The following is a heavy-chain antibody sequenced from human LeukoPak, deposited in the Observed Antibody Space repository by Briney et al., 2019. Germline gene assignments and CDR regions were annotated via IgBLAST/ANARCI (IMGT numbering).Heavy chain of an antibody. D-gene: IGHD4-23*01. J-gene: IGHJ4*01. Sequence: AGGSLRLSCAASGFTFDDYAMHWVRQAPGKGLEWVSGISWNSGSIGYADSVKGRFTISRDNAKNSLYLQMNSLRAEDMALYYCAQASLSTVVTPPYFDYWGQGGMVTVSS. CDR1: GFTFDDYA. CDR2: ISWNSGSI. CDR3: AQASLSTVVTPPYFDY. V-gene: IGHV3-9*03.